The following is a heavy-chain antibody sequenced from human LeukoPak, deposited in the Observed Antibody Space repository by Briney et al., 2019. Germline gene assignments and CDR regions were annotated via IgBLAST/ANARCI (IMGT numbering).Heavy chain of an antibody. Sequence: GGSLRLSCAASGFTFTNYAMTWVRQAPGEGLEWVSAIARSGGYTYYADSVRGRFTISRDNSKNTLYLQMSSLRAEDTAVYYCAKLPAAGADYVYMDPWGQGTLVTVSS. CDR2: IARSGGYT. V-gene: IGHV3-23*01. J-gene: IGHJ5*02. CDR3: AKLPAAGADYVYMDP. CDR1: GFTFTNYA. D-gene: IGHD3-16*01.